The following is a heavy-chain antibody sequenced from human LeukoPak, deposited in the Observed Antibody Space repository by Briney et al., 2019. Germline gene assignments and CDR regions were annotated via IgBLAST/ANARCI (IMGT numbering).Heavy chain of an antibody. CDR1: GGSISSYY. D-gene: IGHD3-10*01. V-gene: IGHV4-34*01. CDR3: ARGMGYYGMDV. J-gene: IGHJ6*02. CDR2: INHSGST. Sequence: PSETLSLTCTVSGGSISSYYWSWIRQPPGKGLEWIGEINHSGSTNYNPSLKSRVTISVDTSKNQFSLKLSSVTAADTAVYYCARGMGYYGMDVWGQGTTVTVSS.